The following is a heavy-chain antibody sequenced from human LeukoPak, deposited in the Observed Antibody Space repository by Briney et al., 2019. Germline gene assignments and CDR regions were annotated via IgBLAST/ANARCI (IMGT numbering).Heavy chain of an antibody. CDR3: ARDLAAAAPDGISYYYYMDV. CDR2: MSNNGAT. V-gene: IGHV4-59*01. D-gene: IGHD6-13*01. J-gene: IGHJ6*03. Sequence: RASETLSLTCTVSGGSISGFYWSWIRQPPGKGLEWIGYMSNNGATTYNPSLKSRVTISIDMSNNHFSLTLKSVTAADKAVYYCARDLAAAAPDGISYYYYMDVWGKGTTVTISS. CDR1: GGSISGFY.